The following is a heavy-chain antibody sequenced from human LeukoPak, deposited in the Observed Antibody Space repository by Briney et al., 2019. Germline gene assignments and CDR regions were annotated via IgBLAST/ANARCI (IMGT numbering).Heavy chain of an antibody. Sequence: SATLSLTCAVYGGSCSDYYCSWIRQPPGKGLEWIGEIHPYGTFYYNSSLRSRLTISIDTSKTQFSLRLTSVTAADTAFYYCARGRDRSKAGDHWGQGTLVTVSS. V-gene: IGHV4-34*01. D-gene: IGHD5-24*01. J-gene: IGHJ4*02. CDR3: ARGRDRSKAGDH. CDR2: IHPYGTF. CDR1: GGSCSDYY.